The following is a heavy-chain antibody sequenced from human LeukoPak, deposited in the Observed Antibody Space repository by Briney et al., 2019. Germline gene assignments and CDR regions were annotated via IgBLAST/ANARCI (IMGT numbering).Heavy chain of an antibody. CDR2: IYYSGST. Sequence: PSETLSLTCTVSGGXISSYYWSWIRQPPGKGLEWIGYIYYSGSTNYNPSLKSRVTISVDTSKNQFSLKLSSVTAADTAVYYCARHYYYDSSGYLIAFVDWGQGTLVTVSS. CDR3: ARHYYYDSSGYLIAFVD. CDR1: GGXISSYY. D-gene: IGHD3-22*01. J-gene: IGHJ4*02. V-gene: IGHV4-59*08.